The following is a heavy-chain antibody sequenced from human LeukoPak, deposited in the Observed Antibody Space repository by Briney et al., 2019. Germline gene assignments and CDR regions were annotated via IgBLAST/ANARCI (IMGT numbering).Heavy chain of an antibody. D-gene: IGHD2-15*01. V-gene: IGHV4-59*12. CDR1: GGSISSYY. Sequence: PSETLSLTCTVSGGSISSYYWSWIRQPPGKGLEWIGYIYYSGSTYYNPSLKSRVTISVDTSKNQFSLKLSSVTAADTAVYYCARDQEVGGYCSGGSCYPAYNWFDPWGQGTLVTVSS. CDR3: ARDQEVGGYCSGGSCYPAYNWFDP. CDR2: IYYSGST. J-gene: IGHJ5*02.